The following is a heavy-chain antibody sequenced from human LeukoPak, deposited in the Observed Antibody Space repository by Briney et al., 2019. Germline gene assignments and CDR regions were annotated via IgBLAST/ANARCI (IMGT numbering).Heavy chain of an antibody. CDR1: GGSISRGSYY. CDR2: IYTSGST. V-gene: IGHV4-61*02. CDR3: ASEYSYGHDAFDI. Sequence: SQTLSLTCTVSGGSISRGSYYWSWIRQPAGKGLEWIGRIYTSGSTNYNPSLKSRVTISVDTSKNQFSLKLSSVTAADTAVYYCASEYSYGHDAFDIWGQGTMGTVSS. D-gene: IGHD5-18*01. J-gene: IGHJ3*02.